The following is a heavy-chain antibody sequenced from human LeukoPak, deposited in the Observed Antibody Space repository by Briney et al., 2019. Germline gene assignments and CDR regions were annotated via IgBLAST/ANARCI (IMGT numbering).Heavy chain of an antibody. D-gene: IGHD1-26*01. CDR2: ISYDGSNK. Sequence: GGSLGLSCAASGFTFSSYGMHWVRQAPGKGLEWVAVISYDGSNKYYADSVKGRFTISRDNSKNTLYLQMNSLRAEDTAVYYCAKGAGSGSYSAAFDIWGQGTMVTVSS. V-gene: IGHV3-30*18. CDR1: GFTFSSYG. CDR3: AKGAGSGSYSAAFDI. J-gene: IGHJ3*02.